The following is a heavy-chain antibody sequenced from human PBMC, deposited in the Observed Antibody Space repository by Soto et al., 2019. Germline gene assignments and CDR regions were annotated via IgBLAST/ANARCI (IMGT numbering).Heavy chain of an antibody. CDR2: ISSSSSYI. CDR3: ARPRYCSGGSCYATDAFDI. Sequence: EEQLLESGGDLVQPGGSLRLSCVASGITFRSRAMSWVRQAPGEGLEWVSSISSSSSYIYYADSVKGRFTISRDNAKNSLYLQMNSLRAEDTAVYYCARPRYCSGGSCYATDAFDIWGQGTMVTVSS. V-gene: IGHV3-21*01. D-gene: IGHD2-15*01. J-gene: IGHJ3*02. CDR1: GITFRSRA.